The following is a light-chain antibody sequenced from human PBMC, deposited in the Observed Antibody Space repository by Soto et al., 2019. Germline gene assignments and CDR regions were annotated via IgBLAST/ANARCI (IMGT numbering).Light chain of an antibody. CDR2: GAS. CDR3: QQYGSSQFT. CDR1: RNIDTY. V-gene: IGKV1-39*01. J-gene: IGKJ3*01. Sequence: DIQMTQSPSSLSASFGDRVTLTCRASRNIDTYLNWYQQKPGTAPKLLMYGASSLHSGVPSRFSGSGSGTDFTLTISSLQPEDFAVYYCQQYGSSQFTFGPGTKVNVK.